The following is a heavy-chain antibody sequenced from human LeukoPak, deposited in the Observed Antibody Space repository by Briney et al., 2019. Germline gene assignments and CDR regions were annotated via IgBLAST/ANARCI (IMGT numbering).Heavy chain of an antibody. CDR2: FSDSGDYT. Sequence: QSGGSLRLSCAASEFTFANYAMSWVRRAPGKGLEWVSTFSDSGDYTYYADSVKGRFTISRDNSKNTLYLQMISLRAEDTSMYYCARDGNPYYDNSGYLDHWGQGTLVTDSS. CDR1: EFTFANYA. V-gene: IGHV3-23*01. J-gene: IGHJ4*02. CDR3: ARDGNPYYDNSGYLDH. D-gene: IGHD3-22*01.